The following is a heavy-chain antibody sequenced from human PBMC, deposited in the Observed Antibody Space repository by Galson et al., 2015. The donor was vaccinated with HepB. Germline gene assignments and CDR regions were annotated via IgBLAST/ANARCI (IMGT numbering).Heavy chain of an antibody. J-gene: IGHJ4*02. Sequence: SLRLSCAASGFTFSSYAMSWVRQAPREGLEWVLAISGSDAKTFYADSMKGRFTISRDNSKNTVSLQMSDLRAEDTAVYYCAKWGVWGVFEYWGQGVLVTVSS. V-gene: IGHV3-23*01. D-gene: IGHD3-16*01. CDR3: AKWGVWGVFEY. CDR1: GFTFSSYA. CDR2: ISGSDAKT.